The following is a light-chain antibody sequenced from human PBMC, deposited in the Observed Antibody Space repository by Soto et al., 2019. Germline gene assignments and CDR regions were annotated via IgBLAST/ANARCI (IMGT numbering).Light chain of an antibody. CDR2: AAS. Sequence: DIQMTQSPSSVSASVGDRVTITCRASQGISSWLAWFQQKPGEPPRLLIYAASNLHTGVPSRFSGRGSWTDFTLTISSLQPEDFATYYCQQGNSFPLTFGGGTKVESK. V-gene: IGKV1-12*01. CDR3: QQGNSFPLT. J-gene: IGKJ4*01. CDR1: QGISSW.